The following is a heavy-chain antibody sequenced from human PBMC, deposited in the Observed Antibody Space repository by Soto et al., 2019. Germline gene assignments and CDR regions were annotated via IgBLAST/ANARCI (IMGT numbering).Heavy chain of an antibody. Sequence: QVQLVESGGGVVQPGRSLRLSCAASGFRFTTYVMHWVRQAPGKGLEGGAVISHDGSYKYYGDAVKGRFTISRDTSKNAVYLEMNSLRPEDTAVYYCAKGLLAIVGTTLPRDAFNIWGQGTMVTVSS. V-gene: IGHV3-30*18. D-gene: IGHD1-26*01. CDR3: AKGLLAIVGTTLPRDAFNI. J-gene: IGHJ3*02. CDR1: GFRFTTYV. CDR2: ISHDGSYK.